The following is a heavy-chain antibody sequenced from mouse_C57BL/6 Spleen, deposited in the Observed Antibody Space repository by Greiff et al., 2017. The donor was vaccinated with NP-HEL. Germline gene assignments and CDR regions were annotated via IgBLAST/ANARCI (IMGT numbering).Heavy chain of an antibody. Sequence: VQLQQPGAELVRPGTSVKLSCKASGYTFTSYWMHWVKQRPGQGLAWIGVIDPSDSYTNYNQKFKGKATLTVDTSSSTAYMQLSSLTSEDSAVYYCAKNYGSSFYFDYWGQGTTLTVSS. CDR2: IDPSDSYT. V-gene: IGHV1-59*01. CDR3: AKNYGSSFYFDY. CDR1: GYTFTSYW. D-gene: IGHD1-1*01. J-gene: IGHJ2*01.